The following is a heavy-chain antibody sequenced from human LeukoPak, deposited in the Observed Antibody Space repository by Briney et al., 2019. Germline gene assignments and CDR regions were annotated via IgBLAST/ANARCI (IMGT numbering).Heavy chain of an antibody. Sequence: SETLSLTCTVSGGSISSYYWSWIRQPPGKGLEWIGYIYDSGTTNYNPSLKSRLTVSVDTSKNQFSLKLTSVTAADTAVYYCARDGEYSSSYYYYMDVWGKGTTVTVSS. D-gene: IGHD6-6*01. CDR1: GGSISSYY. CDR3: ARDGEYSSSYYYYMDV. CDR2: IYDSGTT. V-gene: IGHV4-59*01. J-gene: IGHJ6*03.